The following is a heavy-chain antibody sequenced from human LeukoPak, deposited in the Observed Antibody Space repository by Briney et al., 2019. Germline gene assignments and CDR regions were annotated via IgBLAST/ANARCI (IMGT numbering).Heavy chain of an antibody. D-gene: IGHD3-3*01. CDR1: GYTFTSYG. Sequence: ASVKVSCKASGYTFTSYGISWVRQAPGQGLEWMGWMNPNSGNTGYAQKFQGRVTITRNTSISTAYMELSSLRSEDTAVYYCARGRHYDFWSGSPWSWFDPWGQGTLVTVSS. CDR3: ARGRHYDFWSGSPWSWFDP. CDR2: MNPNSGNT. V-gene: IGHV1-8*03. J-gene: IGHJ5*02.